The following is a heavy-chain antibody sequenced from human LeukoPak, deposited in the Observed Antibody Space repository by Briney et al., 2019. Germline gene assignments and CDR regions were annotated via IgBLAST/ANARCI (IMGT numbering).Heavy chain of an antibody. V-gene: IGHV3-21*04. D-gene: IGHD6-19*01. CDR1: GFTFSGYS. CDR3: AKSMTLQWRGFFDL. J-gene: IGHJ2*01. CDR2: ISSSSSYI. Sequence: PGGSLRLSCAASGFTFSGYSMNWVRQAPGKGLEWVSSISSSSSYIYYADSVKGRFTISRDNSKNTLYLQKNSLRADDTAIYYCAKSMTLQWRGFFDLWGRGTHVTVSS.